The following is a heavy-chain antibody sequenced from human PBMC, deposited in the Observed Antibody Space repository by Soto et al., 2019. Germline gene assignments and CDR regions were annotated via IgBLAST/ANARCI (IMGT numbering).Heavy chain of an antibody. D-gene: IGHD3-10*01. J-gene: IGHJ6*02. CDR2: IYSGGST. Sequence: EVQLVESGVGLVQPGGSLRLSCAASGFTVSSNYMSWVRQAPGKGLEWVSVIYSGGSTYYADSVKGRFTISRDNSKNTLYLQMNGLRAEDTAVYYCASVWFPLYYYGMDVWGRGTTVTVSS. CDR3: ASVWFPLYYYGMDV. V-gene: IGHV3-66*01. CDR1: GFTVSSNY.